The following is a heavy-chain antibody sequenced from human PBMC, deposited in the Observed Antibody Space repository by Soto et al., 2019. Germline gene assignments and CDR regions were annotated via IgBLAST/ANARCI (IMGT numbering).Heavy chain of an antibody. CDR3: AKETEGGGYYQMFDY. D-gene: IGHD3-22*01. CDR1: GFTFSSYG. V-gene: IGHV3-30*18. Sequence: QVQLVESGGGVVQPGRSLRLSCAASGFTFSSYGMHWVRQAPGKGLEWVAVISYDGSNKYYADSVKGRFTISRDNSKNTLYLQMNSLRAEDTAVYYCAKETEGGGYYQMFDYWGQGTLVTVSS. CDR2: ISYDGSNK. J-gene: IGHJ4*02.